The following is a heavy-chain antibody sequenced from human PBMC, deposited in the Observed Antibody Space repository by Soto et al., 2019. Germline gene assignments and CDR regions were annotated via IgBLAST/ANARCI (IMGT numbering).Heavy chain of an antibody. CDR1: GYTFTTYA. CDR3: ARDRSKGGQWLVLFFDY. J-gene: IGHJ4*02. D-gene: IGHD6-19*01. V-gene: IGHV1-3*01. CDR2: INAGNGDT. Sequence: ASVKVYCKGAGYTFTTYAMHWVRQANGQSLEWMGWINAGNGDTKYSQNFQGRVTITRDTSACTAYMELSSLRSEDTAVYYCARDRSKGGQWLVLFFDYWGQGTLVTVPS.